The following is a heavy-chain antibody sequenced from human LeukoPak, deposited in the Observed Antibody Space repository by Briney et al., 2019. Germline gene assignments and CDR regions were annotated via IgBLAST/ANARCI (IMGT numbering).Heavy chain of an antibody. Sequence: GGSLRLSCAASGFTFSSYAMSWVRQAPGKGLEWVSTISGNGGTKYYADSVKGRFTISRDIAENTLYLQMNSLRAEDTALYYCAKGGGYFQNWGQGTLVTVSS. V-gene: IGHV3-23*01. D-gene: IGHD3-16*01. CDR1: GFTFSSYA. J-gene: IGHJ1*01. CDR2: ISGNGGTK. CDR3: AKGGGYFQN.